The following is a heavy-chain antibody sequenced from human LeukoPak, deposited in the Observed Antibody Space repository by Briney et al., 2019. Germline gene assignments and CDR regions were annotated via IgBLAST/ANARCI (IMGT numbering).Heavy chain of an antibody. CDR1: GFTFSSYA. Sequence: GGSLRLSCAASGFTFSSYAMHWVRQAPGKGLEWGAVISYDGSNKYYADSVKGRFTISRDNSKNTLYLQMNSLRAEDTAVYYCARAPAVTIFGVAPNSGGWGNWFDPWGQGTLVTVSS. V-gene: IGHV3-30*04. CDR3: ARAPAVTIFGVAPNSGGWGNWFDP. CDR2: ISYDGSNK. J-gene: IGHJ5*02. D-gene: IGHD3-3*01.